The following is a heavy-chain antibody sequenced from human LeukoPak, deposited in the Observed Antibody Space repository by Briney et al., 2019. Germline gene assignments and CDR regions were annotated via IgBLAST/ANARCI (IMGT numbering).Heavy chain of an antibody. D-gene: IGHD6-6*01. CDR3: AXXXSXSPRPPYFSYSXSA. V-gene: IGHV1-2*02. CDR1: EYTFTDYY. CDR2: IDPHSGGT. Sequence: ASVKVSCKSSEYTFTDYYIHWVRQAPGQGLEWMGWIDPHSGGTDYAQKFQGRVTMTRDTSISTTYMELTRLTSDDTAVYYCAXXXSXSPRPPYFSYSXSAWGKGTTVXVSS. J-gene: IGHJ6*03.